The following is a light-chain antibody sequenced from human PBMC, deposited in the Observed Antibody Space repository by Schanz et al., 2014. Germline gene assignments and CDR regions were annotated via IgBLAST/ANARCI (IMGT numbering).Light chain of an antibody. V-gene: IGKV1-33*01. CDR2: DAS. CDR1: RDISNY. CDR3: QQYNDNFMYS. Sequence: DIQMTQSPSSLSASVGDRVTIPCQASRDISNYLNWYQQKPGKAPKLLIYDASNLETGVPSRFSGSGSGTEFTLTISSLQPDDFATYHCQQYNDNFMYSFGQGTKLEIK. J-gene: IGKJ2*03.